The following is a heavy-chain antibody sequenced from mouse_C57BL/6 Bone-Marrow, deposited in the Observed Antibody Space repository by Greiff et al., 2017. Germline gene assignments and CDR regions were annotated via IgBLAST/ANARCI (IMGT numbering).Heavy chain of an antibody. J-gene: IGHJ2*01. Sequence: DVKLQESGGGLVQPGGSMKLSCVASGFTFSNYWMNWVRQSPEKGLEWVAQIRLKSDNYATHYAESVKGRFTISRDDSKSSVYLQMNNLRAEDTGIYYCTKSTVVAKYYFDYWGQGTTLTVSS. CDR2: IRLKSDNYAT. V-gene: IGHV6-3*01. CDR1: GFTFSNYW. D-gene: IGHD1-1*01. CDR3: TKSTVVAKYYFDY.